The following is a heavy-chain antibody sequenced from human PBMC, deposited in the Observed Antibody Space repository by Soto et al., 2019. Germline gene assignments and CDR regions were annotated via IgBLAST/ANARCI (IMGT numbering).Heavy chain of an antibody. D-gene: IGHD2-2*01. Sequence: QVQLQESGPGLVKPSQTLSLTCTVSGGSISSGGYYWSWIRQHPGKGLEWIGYIYYSGSTYYNPSLKSRVTISVDTSKNQFSLKLSSVTAADTAVYYCARAKGRWYCSSTSCYVANYYYGMDVWGQGTTVTVSS. V-gene: IGHV4-31*03. CDR2: IYYSGST. CDR3: ARAKGRWYCSSTSCYVANYYYGMDV. J-gene: IGHJ6*02. CDR1: GGSISSGGYY.